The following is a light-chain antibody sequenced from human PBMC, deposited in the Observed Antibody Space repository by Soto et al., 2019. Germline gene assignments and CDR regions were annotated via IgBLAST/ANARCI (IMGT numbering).Light chain of an antibody. J-gene: IGKJ3*01. Sequence: EIVMTQSPATLSVSPGGRATLTCRASQSVNTNVAWYQQKPGQAPRLLILGASTRATGIPARFSGSGSGTEFTLPISSLQSEDFAVYYCQQYNSWPLGTFGPGTKVDIK. CDR2: GAS. CDR1: QSVNTN. CDR3: QQYNSWPLGT. V-gene: IGKV3-15*01.